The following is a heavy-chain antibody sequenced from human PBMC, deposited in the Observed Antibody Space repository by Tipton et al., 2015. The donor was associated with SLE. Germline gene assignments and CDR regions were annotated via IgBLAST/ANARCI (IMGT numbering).Heavy chain of an antibody. CDR2: IYYSGST. V-gene: IGHV4-59*01. D-gene: IGHD6-6*01. CDR3: ARAGGIAARSYYYYYYMDV. Sequence: LRLSCTVSGGSISSYYWSWIRQPPGKGLEWIGYIYYSGSTNYNPSLKSRVTISVDTSKNQFSLKLSSVTAADTAVYYCARAGGIAARSYYYYYYMDVWGKGTTVTVSS. CDR1: GGSISSYY. J-gene: IGHJ6*03.